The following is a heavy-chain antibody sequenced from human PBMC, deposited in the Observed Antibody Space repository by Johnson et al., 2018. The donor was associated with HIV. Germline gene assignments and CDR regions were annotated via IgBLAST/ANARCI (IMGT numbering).Heavy chain of an antibody. V-gene: IGHV3-66*01. Sequence: MMLVESGGGLVQPAGSLRLSCAASGFTVSSNNMNWVRQAPGKGLEWVSLIYSGGSTNYADSVKGRFIISRDNARNSVFLQMNSLRAEDTAVYYCAKEDPWRRAFDIWGQGTMVTVSS. CDR2: IYSGGST. D-gene: IGHD1-1*01. CDR1: GFTVSSNN. CDR3: AKEDPWRRAFDI. J-gene: IGHJ3*02.